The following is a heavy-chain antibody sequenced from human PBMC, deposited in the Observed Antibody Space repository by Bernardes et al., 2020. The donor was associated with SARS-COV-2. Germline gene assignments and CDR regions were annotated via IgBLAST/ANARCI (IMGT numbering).Heavy chain of an antibody. CDR1: GFTFDDYA. CDR2: ISWNSGSI. J-gene: IGHJ4*02. Sequence: GGSLRLSCAASGFTFDDYAMHWVRQAPGKGLEWVSGISWNSGSIGYADSVKGRFTISRDNAKNSLYLQMNSLRAEDTALYYCANFGSGSSLDYWGQGTLVTVSS. CDR3: ANFGSGSSLDY. D-gene: IGHD3-10*01. V-gene: IGHV3-9*01.